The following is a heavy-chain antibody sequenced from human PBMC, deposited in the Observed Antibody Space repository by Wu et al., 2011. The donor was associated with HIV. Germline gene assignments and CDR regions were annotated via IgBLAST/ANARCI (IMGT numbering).Heavy chain of an antibody. Sequence: QVQLVQSGAEVKKPGASVKVSCKVSGYTLTELSMHWVRQAPGKGLEWMGGFDPEDGETIYAQKFQGRVTMTEDTSTDTAYMELRRLKSDDTAMYYCARGRGLGDTVSFPADHPDFWGQGALITVSS. CDR2: FDPEDGET. CDR3: ARGRGLGDTVSFPADHPDF. CDR1: GYTLTELS. D-gene: IGHD1-26*01. V-gene: IGHV1-24*01. J-gene: IGHJ4*02.